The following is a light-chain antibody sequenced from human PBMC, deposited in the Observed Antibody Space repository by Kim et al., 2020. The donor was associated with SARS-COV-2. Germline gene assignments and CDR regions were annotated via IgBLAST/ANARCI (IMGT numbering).Light chain of an antibody. J-gene: IGKJ2*01. CDR2: GAS. CDR1: QSVSSN. V-gene: IGKV3-15*01. CDR3: QKYNNWPET. Sequence: EIVMTHSPATLSVSPGERATLSCRASQSVSSNLAWYQQKPGQAPRLLIYGASTRATGIPARFSGSGSGTEFTLTISSLQSEDFAVYYCQKYNNWPETFGQGTKLEI.